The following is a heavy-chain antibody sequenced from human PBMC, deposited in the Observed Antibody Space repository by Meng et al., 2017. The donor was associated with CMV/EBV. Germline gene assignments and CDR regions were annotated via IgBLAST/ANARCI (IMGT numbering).Heavy chain of an antibody. CDR1: GYTCSLYG. V-gene: IGHV3-74*01. CDR3: TSRLGERDY. Sequence: AQVEVPGGGLVLLGASLRLSRNDSGYTCSLYGMHWGRHGPGAGKVLVWIINIDRSCTTYDDPVLDRFIIISVNATKTLYLQMHGFVAAAYAAVYCCTSRLGERDYWGQGTLVTVSS. J-gene: IGHJ4*02. D-gene: IGHD3-16*01. CDR2: INIDRSCT.